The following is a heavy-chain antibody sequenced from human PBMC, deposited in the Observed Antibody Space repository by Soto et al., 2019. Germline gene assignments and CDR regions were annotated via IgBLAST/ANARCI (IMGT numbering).Heavy chain of an antibody. D-gene: IGHD3-10*01. CDR1: GFTFSSYA. CDR2: ISGSGGST. V-gene: IGHV3-23*01. J-gene: IGHJ4*02. CDR3: AKDGSRVRGVIITPSYFDY. Sequence: GGSLRLSCAASGFTFSSYAMSWVRQAPGKGLEWVSAISGSGGSTYYADSVKGRFTISRDNSKNTLYLQMNSLRAEDTAVYYCAKDGSRVRGVIITPSYFDYWGQGTLVTVSS.